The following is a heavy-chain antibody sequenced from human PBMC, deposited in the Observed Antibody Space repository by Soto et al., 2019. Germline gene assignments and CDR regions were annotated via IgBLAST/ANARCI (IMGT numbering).Heavy chain of an antibody. CDR2: IGTAGDT. V-gene: IGHV3-13*01. J-gene: IGHJ6*02. CDR3: ARVYSSGWSYYYYGMDV. D-gene: IGHD6-19*01. Sequence: EVQLVESGGGLVQPGGSLRLSCAASGFTFSSYDMHWVRQATGKGLEWVSAIGTAGDTYYPGSVKGRFTISRENAKNSLYLQMNSLRAEDTAVYYCARVYSSGWSYYYYGMDVWGQGTTVTVSS. CDR1: GFTFSSYD.